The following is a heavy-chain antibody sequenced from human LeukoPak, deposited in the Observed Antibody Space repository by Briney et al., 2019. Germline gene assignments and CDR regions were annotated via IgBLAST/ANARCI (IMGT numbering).Heavy chain of an antibody. CDR2: ISDSGSNT. Sequence: PGGSLRLSCTASGFTFSSYAMSWVRQAPGGGLEWVSVISDSGSNTYYVDSVKGRFTISRDNSKNTLYLQMDSLRAEDTAVYFCARGRTTGTASSPPNEDYWGQGTLVTVSS. CDR3: ARGRTTGTASSPPNEDY. J-gene: IGHJ4*02. V-gene: IGHV3-23*01. D-gene: IGHD1-1*01. CDR1: GFTFSSYA.